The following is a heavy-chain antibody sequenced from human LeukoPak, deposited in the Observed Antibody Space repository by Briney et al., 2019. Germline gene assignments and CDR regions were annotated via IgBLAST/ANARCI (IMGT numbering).Heavy chain of an antibody. CDR2: ISGSGGST. V-gene: IGHV3-23*01. CDR1: GFTFSSYA. J-gene: IGHJ6*03. CDR3: AKYYGDYYYYYYMDV. Sequence: GGSLRLSCGASGFTFSSYAMSWVRQAPGKGLEWVSAISGSGGSTYYADSVKGRFTISRDNSKNTLYPQMNSLRAEDTAVYYCAKYYGDYYYYYYMDVWGKGTTVTVSS. D-gene: IGHD4-17*01.